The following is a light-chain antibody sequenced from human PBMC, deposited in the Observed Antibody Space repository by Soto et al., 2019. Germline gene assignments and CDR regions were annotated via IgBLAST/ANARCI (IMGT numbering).Light chain of an antibody. Sequence: QSALTQPASVSGAPGQSITISCTGTNNDVGGYNYVSWYQQHPGKAPKLMMYDVSSRPSGVSNLFSGSKSGNTAARTISGLQAEDDAEYYCISYTNGDSWVFGGGTKLTVL. CDR2: DVS. V-gene: IGLV2-14*01. J-gene: IGLJ3*02. CDR1: NNDVGGYNY. CDR3: ISYTNGDSWV.